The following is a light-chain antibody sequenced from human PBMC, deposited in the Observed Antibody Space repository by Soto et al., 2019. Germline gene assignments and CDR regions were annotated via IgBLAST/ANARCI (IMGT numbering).Light chain of an antibody. Sequence: EIVLTQSPGTLSVSPGERATLSCRTSHSVNSHVAWYQQKPGQAPRLLLYGASTRATGIPVRFSGSGFGTEFTLTISSLQSEDFAVYYCQQYKNWPLFGQGTRLGL. CDR2: GAS. CDR1: HSVNSH. CDR3: QQYKNWPL. J-gene: IGKJ5*01. V-gene: IGKV3-15*01.